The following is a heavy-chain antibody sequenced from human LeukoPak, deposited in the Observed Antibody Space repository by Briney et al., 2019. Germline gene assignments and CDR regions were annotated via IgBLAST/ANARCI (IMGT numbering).Heavy chain of an antibody. J-gene: IGHJ6*03. D-gene: IGHD2-15*01. Sequence: ASVKVSCKASGYTFTSYDINWVRQATGQGLEWMGWMNPNSGNTGYAQKFQGRVTMTSNTSISTAYMELSSLRSEDTAVYYCARLYCSGGSCYSWYYYYYMDVWGKGTTVTVSS. CDR2: MNPNSGNT. CDR3: ARLYCSGGSCYSWYYYYYMDV. CDR1: GYTFTSYD. V-gene: IGHV1-8*01.